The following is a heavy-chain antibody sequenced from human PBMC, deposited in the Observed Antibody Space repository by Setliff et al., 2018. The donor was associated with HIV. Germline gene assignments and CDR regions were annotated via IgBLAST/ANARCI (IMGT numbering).Heavy chain of an antibody. Sequence: SETLSLTCTVSGGSVIISHYYWAWIRQPPGKGLEWIGSISYSGSTYYNPSLKSRITISVDTSKNQFSLKLTSVTAADTAVYYCARITVVTPFPFDYWGQGTLVTVS. D-gene: IGHD2-21*02. CDR1: GGSVIISHYY. CDR3: ARITVVTPFPFDY. CDR2: ISYSGST. J-gene: IGHJ4*02. V-gene: IGHV4-39*01.